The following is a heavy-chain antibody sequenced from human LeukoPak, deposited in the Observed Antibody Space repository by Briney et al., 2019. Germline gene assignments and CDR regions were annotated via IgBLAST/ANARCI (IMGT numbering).Heavy chain of an antibody. D-gene: IGHD4/OR15-4a*01. CDR1: GFTLSTYS. J-gene: IGHJ5*02. CDR2: ISSLGTHI. Sequence: GGSLRLSCVASGFTLSTYSMNWVRQPPGKGLEWVSSISSLGTHINYADSVEGRFTVSRDNAKNSLYLQMDSLRAEDTAFYYCARDYDYANWFDPWGQGSLVTVSS. V-gene: IGHV3-21*01. CDR3: ARDYDYANWFDP.